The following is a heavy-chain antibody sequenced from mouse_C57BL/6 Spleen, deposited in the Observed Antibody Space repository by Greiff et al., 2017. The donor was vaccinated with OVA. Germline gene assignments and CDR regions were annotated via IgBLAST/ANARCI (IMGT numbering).Heavy chain of an antibody. CDR3: ARYYYGSSSYFDY. D-gene: IGHD1-1*01. CDR2: IRNKANGYTT. J-gene: IGHJ2*01. V-gene: IGHV7-3*01. CDR1: GFTFTDHY. Sequence: EVKLVESGGGLVQPGGSLSLSCAASGFTFTDHYMSWFRQPPGKALEWLGFIRNKANGYTTESSASVKGRFTISRDNSQGILYRQMNALRAGDSATYYCARYYYGSSSYFDYWGQGTTLTVSS.